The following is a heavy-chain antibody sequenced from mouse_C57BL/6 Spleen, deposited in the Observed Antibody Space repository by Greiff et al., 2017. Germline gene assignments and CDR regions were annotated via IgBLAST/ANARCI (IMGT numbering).Heavy chain of an antibody. D-gene: IGHD1-1*01. V-gene: IGHV1-52*01. J-gene: IGHJ2*01. CDR2: IDPSDSDT. CDR1: GYTFTSYW. CDR3: AREGIRPITTSDYFDY. Sequence: VQLQQPGAELVRPGSSVKLSCKASGYTFTSYWMHWVKQRPIQGLEWIGNIDPSDSDTHYNQKFKDKATLTVDKSSSTAYMQLSSLTSEDSAVYYCAREGIRPITTSDYFDYWGQGTTLTVSS.